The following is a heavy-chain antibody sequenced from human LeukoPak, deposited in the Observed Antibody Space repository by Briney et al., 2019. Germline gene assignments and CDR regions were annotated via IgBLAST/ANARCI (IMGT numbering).Heavy chain of an antibody. Sequence: GRSLTLSFGAPEFTFRSSAMRWVRQAPGKGLEWVSAISGSGGVTYYRDSVKGRFTVSRDNSKNTLYLQMNSLRAEDTALYYCAKNGQGTSSALDVWGRGQMITVSS. CDR3: AKNGQGTSSALDV. J-gene: IGHJ3*01. CDR1: EFTFRSSA. D-gene: IGHD2-8*01. V-gene: IGHV3-23*01. CDR2: ISGSGGVT.